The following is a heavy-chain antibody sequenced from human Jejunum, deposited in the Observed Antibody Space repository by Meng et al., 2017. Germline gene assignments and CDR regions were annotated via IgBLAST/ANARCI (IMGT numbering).Heavy chain of an antibody. D-gene: IGHD6-19*01. CDR3: ATSRWLGS. V-gene: IGHV3-7*01. Sequence: ESLKISCVASGFTFSSYWMTWVRQAPGKGLEWVASIKQDGSEKQYVDSVKGRFTISRDNTKNSVYLQMNGLRADDTGVFYCATSRWLGSWGQGTLVTVSS. J-gene: IGHJ4*02. CDR2: IKQDGSEK. CDR1: GFTFSSYW.